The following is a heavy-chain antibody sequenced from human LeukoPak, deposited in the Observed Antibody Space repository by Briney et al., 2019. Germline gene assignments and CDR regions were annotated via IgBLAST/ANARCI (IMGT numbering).Heavy chain of an antibody. Sequence: SEILSLTCTVSGDSINSGNFYWVWIRQPPGKGLEWIGNIHHSGSTFYSPSLKSRVTISVDTSKNQFSLNMNSVTAADTAVYYCVRRRGGSSDYGSWGQRTLVTVSS. J-gene: IGHJ4*02. D-gene: IGHD2-15*01. V-gene: IGHV4-39*01. CDR3: VRRRGGSSDYGS. CDR2: IHHSGST. CDR1: GDSINSGNFY.